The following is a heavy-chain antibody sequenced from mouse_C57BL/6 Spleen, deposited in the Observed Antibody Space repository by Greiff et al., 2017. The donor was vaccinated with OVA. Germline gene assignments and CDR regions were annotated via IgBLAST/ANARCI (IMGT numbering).Heavy chain of an antibody. V-gene: IGHV1-15*01. J-gene: IGHJ4*01. CDR2: IDPETGGT. Sequence: LVESGAELVRPGASVTLSCKASGYTFTDYEMHWVKQTPVHGLEWIGAIDPETGGTAYNQKFKGKAILTADKSSSTAYMELRSLTSEDSAVYYCTRWSPYAMDYWGQGTSVTVSS. CDR3: TRWSPYAMDY. CDR1: GYTFTDYE.